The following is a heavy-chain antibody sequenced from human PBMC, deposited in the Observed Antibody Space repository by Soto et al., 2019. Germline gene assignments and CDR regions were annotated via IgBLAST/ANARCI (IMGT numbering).Heavy chain of an antibody. CDR2: IYYSGST. CDR1: GGSISSYY. Sequence: SETLSLTCTVSGGSISSYYWSWIRQPPGKGLEWIGYIYYSGSTNYNPSLKSRVTISVDTSKNQFSLKLSSVTAADTAVYYCARGTTEDYDFWSGSHYYMDVWGKGTTVTVSS. J-gene: IGHJ6*03. CDR3: ARGTTEDYDFWSGSHYYMDV. V-gene: IGHV4-59*01. D-gene: IGHD3-3*01.